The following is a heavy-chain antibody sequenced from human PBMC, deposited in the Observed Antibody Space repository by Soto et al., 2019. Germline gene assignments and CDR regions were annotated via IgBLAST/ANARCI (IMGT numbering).Heavy chain of an antibody. CDR3: ARDLGGGSGVSS. D-gene: IGHD2-15*01. CDR2: IWYDGSNK. V-gene: IGHV3-33*01. CDR1: GFTFSSYG. J-gene: IGHJ4*02. Sequence: QVQLVESGGGVVQPGRSLRLSCAASGFTFSSYGMHWVRQAPGKGLEWVAVIWYDGSNKYYADSVKGRFTISRDNSKNTLYLQMNSMRAEDTAVYYCARDLGGGSGVSSWGQGTLVTVSS.